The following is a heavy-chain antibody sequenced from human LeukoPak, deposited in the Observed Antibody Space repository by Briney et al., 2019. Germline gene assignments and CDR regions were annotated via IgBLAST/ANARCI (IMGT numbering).Heavy chain of an antibody. CDR3: AKGMSATSGYLELEY. J-gene: IGHJ4*02. V-gene: IGHV3-23*01. CDR1: GFTFSSYA. D-gene: IGHD3-22*01. CDR2: ISGSGGST. Sequence: GGSLRLSCAASGFTFSSYAMNWVRQAPGKGLEWVSGISGSGGSTYYADSVKGRFTISRDNSKKTLFLQMNSLRAEDTAVYYCAKGMSATSGYLELEYWGQGTLVTVSS.